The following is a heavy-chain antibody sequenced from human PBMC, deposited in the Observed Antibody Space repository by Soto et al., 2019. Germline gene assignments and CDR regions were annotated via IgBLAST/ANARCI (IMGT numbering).Heavy chain of an antibody. D-gene: IGHD6-6*01. J-gene: IGHJ3*02. CDR3: ARGPVSIEASQDQDAFHI. CDR2: ISADGYT. Sequence: ASVKVSCKTSDYTFAGNGISWVRQAPGQGLQWMGWISADGYTNYAQRFQGRVTMTTDTSTSTAYMELRSLISDDTAVYYCARGPVSIEASQDQDAFHIWGQGKMVTVSS. CDR1: DYTFAGNG. V-gene: IGHV1-18*01.